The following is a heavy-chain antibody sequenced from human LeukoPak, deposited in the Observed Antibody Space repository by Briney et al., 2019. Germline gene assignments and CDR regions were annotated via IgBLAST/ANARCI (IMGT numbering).Heavy chain of an antibody. Sequence: SVTVSCKASGGTFSSYAISWVRQAPGQGLEWMGGIIPIFGTANYAQKFQGRVTITADESTSTAYMELSSLRSEDTAVYYCARDRYYDSSGYLAYWGQGTLVTVSS. CDR2: IIPIFGTA. CDR3: ARDRYYDSSGYLAY. V-gene: IGHV1-69*13. J-gene: IGHJ4*02. CDR1: GGTFSSYA. D-gene: IGHD3-22*01.